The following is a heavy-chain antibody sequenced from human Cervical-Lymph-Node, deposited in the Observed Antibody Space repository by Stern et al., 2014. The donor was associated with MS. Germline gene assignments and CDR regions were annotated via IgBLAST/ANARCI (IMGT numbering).Heavy chain of an antibody. Sequence: VQLVESGAGVVRPGRSLRLSCATSGFTFSSYAVLWVRQAPGKGLEWVAAISYDGSNKFYGDSVKDRFTISRDNSKNTLFLQMNNLRPEDSGVYHCARDRLDGDYVYYYGLDVWGQGTTVTVSS. CDR1: GFTFSSYA. CDR2: ISYDGSNK. CDR3: ARDRLDGDYVYYYGLDV. J-gene: IGHJ6*02. D-gene: IGHD4-17*01. V-gene: IGHV3-30*04.